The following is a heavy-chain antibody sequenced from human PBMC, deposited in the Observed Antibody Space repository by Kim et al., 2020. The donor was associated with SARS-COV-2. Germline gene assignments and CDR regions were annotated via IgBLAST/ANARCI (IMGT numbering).Heavy chain of an antibody. V-gene: IGHV3-48*02. D-gene: IGHD2-15*01. J-gene: IGHJ2*01. CDR3: VRPPFVDAVDAFYWYFDL. CDR1: GFTFSRYS. Sequence: GGSLRLSCAASGFTFSRYSLGWVRQAPGKGLEWISYISSSDTIYYADSVRGRFTISRDNAKNSLYLQMNSLKDEDTALYYCVRPPFVDAVDAFYWYFDLWGRGTLVAVSS. CDR2: ISSSDTI.